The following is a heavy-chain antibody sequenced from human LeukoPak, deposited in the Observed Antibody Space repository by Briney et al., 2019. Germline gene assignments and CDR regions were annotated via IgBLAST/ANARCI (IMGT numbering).Heavy chain of an antibody. Sequence: GGSLRLSCAASGFPFSTYGLHWVRQAPGKGLEWVANIKQDGSEKYVDSVKGRITISRDNAKNSLYLQMNSLRAEDTAVYYCARDPDYWGQGTLVTVSS. V-gene: IGHV3-7*01. J-gene: IGHJ4*02. CDR3: ARDPDY. CDR2: IKQDGSEK. CDR1: GFPFSTYG.